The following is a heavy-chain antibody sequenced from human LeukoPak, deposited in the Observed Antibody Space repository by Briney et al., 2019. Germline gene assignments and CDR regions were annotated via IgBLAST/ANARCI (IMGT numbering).Heavy chain of an antibody. CDR2: IYYSGSN. J-gene: IGHJ3*02. D-gene: IGHD6-13*01. CDR1: GGSFSSYY. V-gene: IGHV4-59*01. Sequence: PSETLSLTCTVSGGSFSSYYRGRTRQPAGNGLGRIGYIYYSGSNISNPCLESRVTISVDRSKNEFSLKLSSVSGADTAVYYCAIRYSSSWYSDAFDIWGQGTMVTVS. CDR3: AIRYSSSWYSDAFDI.